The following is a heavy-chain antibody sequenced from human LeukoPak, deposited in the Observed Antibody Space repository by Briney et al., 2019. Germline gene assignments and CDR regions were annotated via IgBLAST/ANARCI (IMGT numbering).Heavy chain of an antibody. CDR2: ISSSSSYI. J-gene: IGHJ4*02. D-gene: IGHD4-23*01. V-gene: IGHV3-21*01. Sequence: PGGSLRLSCAASGFTFSSYSMNWVRQAPGKGLEWVSSISSSSSYIYYADLVEGRFTISRDNAKNSLYLRMNSLRAEDTAVYYCARAFSRGEGGGTFDYRGQGTLVTVSS. CDR3: ARAFSRGEGGGTFDY. CDR1: GFTFSSYS.